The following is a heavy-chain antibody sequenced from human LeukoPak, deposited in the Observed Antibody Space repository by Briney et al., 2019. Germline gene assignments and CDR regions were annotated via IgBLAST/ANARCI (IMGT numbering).Heavy chain of an antibody. CDR3: ARDVSGVAGSAFDI. CDR2: IYYSGTT. CDR1: GGSISNYF. Sequence: SETLSLTCTVSGGSISNYFWSWIRQPPGKGLEWVGYIYYSGTTSYNPSLKSRVTISVDTSKNQFSLKLSSVTAADTAVYYCARDVSGVAGSAFDIWGQGTMVTVSS. J-gene: IGHJ3*02. D-gene: IGHD6-19*01. V-gene: IGHV4-59*01.